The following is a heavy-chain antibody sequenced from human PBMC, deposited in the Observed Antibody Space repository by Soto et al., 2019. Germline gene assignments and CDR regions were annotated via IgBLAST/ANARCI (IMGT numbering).Heavy chain of an antibody. V-gene: IGHV6-1*01. CDR1: GDSVSSSSAA. D-gene: IGHD2-15*01. Sequence: QVPLQQSGPGLVKPSQTLSLTCAISGDSVSSSSAAWNWIRQSPSRGLEWLGRTYYRSKWYTDYAVSVKSRLTISPDTSKNQFSLQLNSVTPEDTAVYYCTREDPAVTLNITLFSWFDPWGQGTLVTVSS. CDR3: TREDPAVTLNITLFSWFDP. J-gene: IGHJ5*02. CDR2: TYYRSKWYT.